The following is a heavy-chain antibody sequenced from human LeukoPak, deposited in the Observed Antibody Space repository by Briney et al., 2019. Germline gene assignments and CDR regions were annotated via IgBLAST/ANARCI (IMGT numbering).Heavy chain of an antibody. CDR3: ARATMIVARRAFDI. CDR2: INHSGST. V-gene: IGHV4-34*01. Sequence: TSETLSLTCAVYGGPFSGYYWSWIRQPPGKGLEWIGEINHSGSTNYNPSLKSRVTISVDTSKNQFSLKLSSVTAADTAVYYCARATMIVARRAFDIWGQGTMVTVSS. D-gene: IGHD3-22*01. CDR1: GGPFSGYY. J-gene: IGHJ3*02.